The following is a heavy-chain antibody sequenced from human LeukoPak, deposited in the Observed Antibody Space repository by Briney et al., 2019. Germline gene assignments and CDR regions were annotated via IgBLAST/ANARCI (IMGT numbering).Heavy chain of an antibody. CDR2: ISGSGGST. D-gene: IGHD3-10*01. CDR1: GFTFSSYA. V-gene: IGHV3-23*01. CDR3: AKFLMGYYYGSGSYSPFGP. J-gene: IGHJ5*02. Sequence: GGSLRLSCAASGFTFSSYAMSWVRQAPGKGPEWVSAISGSGGSTYYADSVKGRFTISRDNSKNTLYLQMNSLRAEDTAVYYCAKFLMGYYYGSGSYSPFGPWGQGTLVTVSS.